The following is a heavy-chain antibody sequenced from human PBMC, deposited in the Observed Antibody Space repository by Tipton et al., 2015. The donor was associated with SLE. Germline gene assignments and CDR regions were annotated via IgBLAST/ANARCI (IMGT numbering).Heavy chain of an antibody. D-gene: IGHD1-14*01. Sequence: SLRLSCVTSGFSFSDYAMNWVRQAPGKGLEWVSSIDASSRFVYYTDSVKGRFTISRDNAKNSLHLQMNSLGVEDAAVYYCARFSRTGSFSDYWGQGTLVTVFS. J-gene: IGHJ4*02. CDR2: IDASSRFV. CDR1: GFSFSDYA. V-gene: IGHV3-21*01. CDR3: ARFSRTGSFSDY.